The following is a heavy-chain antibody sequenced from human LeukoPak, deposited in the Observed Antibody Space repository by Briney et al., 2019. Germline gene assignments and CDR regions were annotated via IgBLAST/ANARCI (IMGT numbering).Heavy chain of an antibody. CDR1: GFTFSSFS. CDR3: VRLRRSSATGGYYYYYDY. D-gene: IGHD3-22*01. J-gene: IGHJ4*02. Sequence: GGSLRLSCGVSGFTFSSFSMNWVRQAPGKGLEWVSSITPTSSYIYYADSVRGRFTISRDNAKNSLFLQMDSLSAEDTAVYYCVRLRRSSATGGYYYYYDYWGQGILVTVSS. V-gene: IGHV3-21*01. CDR2: ITPTSSYI.